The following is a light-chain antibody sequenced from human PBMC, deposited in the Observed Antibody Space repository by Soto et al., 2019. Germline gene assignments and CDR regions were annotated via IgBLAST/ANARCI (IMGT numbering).Light chain of an antibody. CDR1: QGISNY. CDR3: QQFNNYPRT. J-gene: IGKJ2*01. V-gene: IGKV1-9*01. CDR2: TAS. Sequence: IQVTQSPSFLSASVGDRVTMTCRASQGISNYLAWYQQKPGRAPKLLIYTASTLHSGVPSRFSGSGSGTEFTLTISSLQPEDFATYYCQQFNNYPRTFGQGTKLEIK.